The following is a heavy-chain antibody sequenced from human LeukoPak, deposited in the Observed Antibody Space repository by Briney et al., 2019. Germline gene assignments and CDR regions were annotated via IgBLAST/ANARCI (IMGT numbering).Heavy chain of an antibody. J-gene: IGHJ6*03. Sequence: GGSLRLSCAASGFTFSSYWMSWVRQAPGKGLEWVANIKQDGSEKYYVDSVKGRFTISRDNAKNSLYLQMNSLRAEDTAVYYCARSYQLPYSYMDVWGKGTTVTVSS. D-gene: IGHD2-2*01. V-gene: IGHV3-7*01. CDR1: GFTFSSYW. CDR3: ARSYQLPYSYMDV. CDR2: IKQDGSEK.